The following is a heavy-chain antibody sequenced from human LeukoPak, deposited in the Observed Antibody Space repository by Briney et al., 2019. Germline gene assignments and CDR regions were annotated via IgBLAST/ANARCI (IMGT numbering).Heavy chain of an antibody. CDR2: IWKDGSDE. CDR1: GFTFGDFG. D-gene: IGHD3-3*01. Sequence: GRSLRLSCAAAGFTFGDFGMQWVRQAPGKGLEWVALIWKDGSDEFYADSVRGRFTISRDNSRNTLSLQMNSLRGEDTAVYYCAREEAFQLEASLDQWGQGTLVTVSS. J-gene: IGHJ4*02. V-gene: IGHV3-33*01. CDR3: AREEAFQLEASLDQ.